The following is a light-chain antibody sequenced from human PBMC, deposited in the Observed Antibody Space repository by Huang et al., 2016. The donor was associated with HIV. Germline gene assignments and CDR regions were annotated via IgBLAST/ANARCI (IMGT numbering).Light chain of an antibody. V-gene: IGKV3-11*01. J-gene: IGKJ4*01. CDR1: QNIISY. Sequence: EIVLTQSPATLSLSPGERATLSCRASQNIISYLAWYQQKPGQAPGLLIDDASKRATGIPARFSGGGSGTDFTLTISSLEPEDFAVYYCQQRSNWPPTFGGGTKVEIK. CDR3: QQRSNWPPT. CDR2: DAS.